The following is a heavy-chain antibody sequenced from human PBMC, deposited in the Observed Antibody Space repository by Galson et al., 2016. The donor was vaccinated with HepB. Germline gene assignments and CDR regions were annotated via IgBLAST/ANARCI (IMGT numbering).Heavy chain of an antibody. D-gene: IGHD3-10*01. CDR2: ISSGASST. V-gene: IGHV3-48*03. CDR1: GFTFSSYE. J-gene: IGHJ4*02. Sequence: SLRLSCAASGFTFSSYEMNWVRQAPGKGLEWVAYISSGASSTSYTGSVKGRFTISRDNAKNLLFLQMDSLRAEDTAVYYCARGLWFGELIFGYFDYWGQGSLVTVSS. CDR3: ARGLWFGELIFGYFDY.